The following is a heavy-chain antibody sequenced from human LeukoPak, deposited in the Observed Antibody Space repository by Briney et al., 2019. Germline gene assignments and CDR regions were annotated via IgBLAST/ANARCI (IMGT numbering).Heavy chain of an antibody. CDR2: IYYSGNT. J-gene: IGHJ4*02. Sequence: SQTLSLTCTVSGGSISSDAYFWSWIRQHPGKGLEWIGNIYYSGNTYYNPSLKSRATMSVDTSKNQFCLKLSSVTAADTAVYYCAAIVVVSAAIDYWGQGTLVTVSS. CDR1: GGSISSDAYF. CDR3: AAIVVVSAAIDY. D-gene: IGHD2-2*01. V-gene: IGHV4-31*03.